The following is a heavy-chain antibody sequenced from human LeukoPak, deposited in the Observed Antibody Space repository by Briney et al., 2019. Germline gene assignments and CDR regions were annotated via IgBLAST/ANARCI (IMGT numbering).Heavy chain of an antibody. CDR3: ARDRAVRGVKRHFDY. Sequence: SETLSLTCTVSGGSISSGGYYWSWIRQHPGKGLEWIWYIYYSGSTYYNPSLKSRVTISVDTSKNLFSLKLSSVTAADTAVYYCARDRAVRGVKRHFDYWGQGTLVTVSS. CDR2: IYYSGST. D-gene: IGHD3-10*01. V-gene: IGHV4-31*03. CDR1: GGSISSGGYY. J-gene: IGHJ4*02.